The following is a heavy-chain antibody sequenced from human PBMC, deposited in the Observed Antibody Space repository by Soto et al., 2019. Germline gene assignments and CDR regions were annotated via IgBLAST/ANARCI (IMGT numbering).Heavy chain of an antibody. J-gene: IGHJ5*02. CDR3: VRTFPPAPRVVLSHNWFVP. Sequence: SETLSLTSPVSGGYLRNFFWSWIRQPPGKGLEWIGHIYSSGKTDYNPSLETRVTMSIDTSMNQISLKLNSVTAADTAVYFCVRTFPPAPRVVLSHNWFVPWGPGTLVTVS. CDR2: IYSSGKT. D-gene: IGHD2-2*01. CDR1: GGYLRNFF. V-gene: IGHV4-59*01.